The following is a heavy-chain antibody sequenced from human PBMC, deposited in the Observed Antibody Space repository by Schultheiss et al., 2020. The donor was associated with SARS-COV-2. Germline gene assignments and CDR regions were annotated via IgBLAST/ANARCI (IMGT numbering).Heavy chain of an antibody. J-gene: IGHJ4*02. D-gene: IGHD3-10*01. CDR2: IYPGDSDT. CDR1: GYSFTSYW. CDR3: ARSMVRGVIPKYYFDY. Sequence: ESLKISCKGSGYSFTSYWIGWVRQMPGKGLEWMGIIYPGDSDTRYSPSFQGQVTISADKSISTAYLQWSSLKASDTAMYYCARSMVRGVIPKYYFDYWGQGTLVTVSS. V-gene: IGHV5-51*01.